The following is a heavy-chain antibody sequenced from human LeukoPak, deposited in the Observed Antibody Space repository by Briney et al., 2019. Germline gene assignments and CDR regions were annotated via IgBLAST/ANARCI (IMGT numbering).Heavy chain of an antibody. D-gene: IGHD2-15*01. CDR2: ISGSGGST. Sequence: PGGSLRLSCAASGFTFSSYAMSWVRQAPGKGLEWVSAISGSGGSTYYADSVKGRFTISRDNSKNTLYLQMNSLRAEDTVVYYCAKGDIVVVVAATPAFDPWGQGTLVTVSS. V-gene: IGHV3-23*01. J-gene: IGHJ5*02. CDR1: GFTFSSYA. CDR3: AKGDIVVVVAATPAFDP.